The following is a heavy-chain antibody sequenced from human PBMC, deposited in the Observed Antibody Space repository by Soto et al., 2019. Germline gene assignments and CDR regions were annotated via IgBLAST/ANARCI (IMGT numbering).Heavy chain of an antibody. V-gene: IGHV4-30-2*01. D-gene: IGHD6-13*01. CDR2: IYHNGSP. CDR3: ARSIIAAAGHDAFDI. Sequence: SETLSLTCAVSGGSMSSGGYSWSWIRQPPGKGLEWIGYIYHNGSPYYNPSLKSRVTISVDTSKNQFSLKLSSVTAADTAVYYCARSIIAAAGHDAFDIWGQGTMVTVSS. J-gene: IGHJ3*02. CDR1: GGSMSSGGYS.